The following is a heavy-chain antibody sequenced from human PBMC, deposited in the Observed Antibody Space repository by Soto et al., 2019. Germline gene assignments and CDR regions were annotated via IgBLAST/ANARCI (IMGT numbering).Heavy chain of an antibody. Sequence: EVQVVESGGGLVQPGGSLRLSCAASGFTFSDYNMDWVRQAPGKGLEWISYIHVSSSPKYYADSVKGRFTISRDNDEKLLYLEMNSLRDEDPAVYYCVRDGGRSGNMDYWGRGVLVTVSS. D-gene: IGHD3-16*01. CDR3: VRDGGRSGNMDY. J-gene: IGHJ4*02. CDR2: IHVSSSPK. V-gene: IGHV3-48*02. CDR1: GFTFSDYN.